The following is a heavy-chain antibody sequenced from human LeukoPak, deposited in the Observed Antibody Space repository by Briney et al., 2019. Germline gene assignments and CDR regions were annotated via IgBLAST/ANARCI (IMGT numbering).Heavy chain of an antibody. Sequence: PSETLSLTCTVSGGSISSYYWSWIRQPPGKGLKWIGYIYYSGSTNYNPSLKSRVTISVDTSKNQFSLKLSSVTAADTAVYYCARDLYDILTGYGWFDPWGQGTLVTVSS. D-gene: IGHD3-9*01. CDR3: ARDLYDILTGYGWFDP. CDR1: GGSISSYY. V-gene: IGHV4-59*01. J-gene: IGHJ5*02. CDR2: IYYSGST.